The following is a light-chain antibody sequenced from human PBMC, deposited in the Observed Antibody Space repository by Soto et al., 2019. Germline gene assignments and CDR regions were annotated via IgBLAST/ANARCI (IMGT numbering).Light chain of an antibody. J-gene: IGLJ1*01. CDR2: EVS. CDR1: SSDVGNYKY. Sequence: QSVLTQPASVSGSPGQSITISCTGTSSDVGNYKYVSWYQQHPGKAPKLMIYEVSNRPSGVSNRFSGSKSGNTASLTISGLQAEDEADYYCSSYTSSSTLVFGTGTKSPS. CDR3: SSYTSSSTLV. V-gene: IGLV2-14*01.